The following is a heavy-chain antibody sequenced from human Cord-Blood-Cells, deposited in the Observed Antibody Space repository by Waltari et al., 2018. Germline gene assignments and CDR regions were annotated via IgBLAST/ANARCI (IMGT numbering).Heavy chain of an antibody. V-gene: IGHV3-72*01. CDR3: AREVGCSSTSCLYYYYYYMDV. Sequence: EVQLVESGGGLVQPGGSLRLSCAASGFPFSDHYMDWVRQAPGKGREWVGRTRNKANSYTTEYAASVKGRFTISRDDSKNSLYLQMNSLKTEDTAVYYCAREVGCSSTSCLYYYYYYMDVWGKGTTVTVSS. J-gene: IGHJ6*03. D-gene: IGHD2-2*01. CDR1: GFPFSDHY. CDR2: TRNKANSYTT.